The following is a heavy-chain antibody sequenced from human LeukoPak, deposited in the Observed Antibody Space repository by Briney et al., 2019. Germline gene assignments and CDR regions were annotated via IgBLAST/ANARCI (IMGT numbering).Heavy chain of an antibody. CDR3: AKRCVRGWFTDAFDF. J-gene: IGHJ3*01. Sequence: GGSLRLSCAASGFTFSSYAMSWVRQAPGKGLEWVSTIRGSDGITYYADSVKGRFTISSDNSKNTLYLQMNSLRAEDTAVYYCAKRCVRGWFTDAFDFWGQGTMVTVSS. CDR1: GFTFSSYA. V-gene: IGHV3-23*01. CDR2: IRGSDGIT. D-gene: IGHD6-19*01.